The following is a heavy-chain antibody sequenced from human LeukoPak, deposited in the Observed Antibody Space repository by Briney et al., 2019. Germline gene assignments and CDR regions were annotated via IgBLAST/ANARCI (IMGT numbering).Heavy chain of an antibody. V-gene: IGHV3-21*01. J-gene: IGHJ4*02. CDR1: GFTFSSYS. CDR3: ARVRGAVTTADY. D-gene: IGHD4-17*01. CDR2: ISSSSSYI. Sequence: GGSLRLSCAASGFTFSSYSMNWVRQAPGKGLEWVSSISSSSSYIYYADSVKGRFTISRDNAKNSLYLQMNSLRAEDTAVYYCARVRGAVTTADYWGQGTLVTVSS.